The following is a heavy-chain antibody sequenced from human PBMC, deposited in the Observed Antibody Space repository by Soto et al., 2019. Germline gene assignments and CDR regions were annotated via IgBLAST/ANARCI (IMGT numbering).Heavy chain of an antibody. CDR3: ARDRAKWKDYYYYGMDV. V-gene: IGHV4-30-4*01. CDR2: IYYSGST. Sequence: LSLTCTVSGGSISSGDDFWTWIRQPPGKGLEWIGYIYYSGSTYYNPSLKSRLTMSVDTSKNQFSLKLSSVTAADTAVYYCARDRAKWKDYYYYGMDVWGQGTTVTVSS. D-gene: IGHD1-20*01. CDR1: GGSISSGDDF. J-gene: IGHJ6*02.